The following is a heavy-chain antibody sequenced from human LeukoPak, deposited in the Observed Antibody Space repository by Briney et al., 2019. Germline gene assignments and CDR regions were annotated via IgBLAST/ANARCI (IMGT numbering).Heavy chain of an antibody. Sequence: SETLSLTCTASGGTFSSYYWSWIRQPPGKGLEWIGYIYYSGSTNYNPSLKSRVTISVDTSKHQFSLKLRSVNAADTAVYYCARGVSYYDSSGYYNEYFQHWGQGTLVTVSS. D-gene: IGHD3-22*01. CDR3: ARGVSYYDSSGYYNEYFQH. CDR2: IYYSGST. J-gene: IGHJ1*01. CDR1: GGTFSSYY. V-gene: IGHV4-59*08.